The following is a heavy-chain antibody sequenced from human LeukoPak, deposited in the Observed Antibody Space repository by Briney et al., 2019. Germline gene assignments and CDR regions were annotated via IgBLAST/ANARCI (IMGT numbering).Heavy chain of an antibody. J-gene: IGHJ6*03. V-gene: IGHV4-59*11. CDR3: ARVGSVAVLTRADYYYRNC. Sequence: WETLSLTCTVSGGSISSHYWSWIRQPPGKGLEWIGYIYYSGSTNYNPSLKSRVTISVDTSKNQFSLKLSSVTAADTAVYYCARVGSVAVLTRADYYYRNCWGKG. CDR1: GGSISSHY. D-gene: IGHD2-8*01. CDR2: IYYSGST.